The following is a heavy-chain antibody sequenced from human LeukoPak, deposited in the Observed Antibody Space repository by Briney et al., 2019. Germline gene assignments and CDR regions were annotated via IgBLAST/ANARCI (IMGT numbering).Heavy chain of an antibody. CDR1: GFTVSSNS. D-gene: IGHD4/OR15-4a*01. V-gene: IGHV3-23*01. CDR2: ISGSGGST. J-gene: IGHJ4*02. Sequence: GGSLRLSCTVSGFTVSSNSMRWVRQAPGKGLEWVSAISGSGGSTYYADSVKGRFTISRDNSKNTLYLQMNSLRAEDTAVYYCAKLDYGTIDYWGQGTLVTVSS. CDR3: AKLDYGTIDY.